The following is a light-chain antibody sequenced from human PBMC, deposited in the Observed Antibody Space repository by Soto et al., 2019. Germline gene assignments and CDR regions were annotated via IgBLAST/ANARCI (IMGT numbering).Light chain of an antibody. CDR2: DVT. Sequence: QSALTQPASVSGSPGQSITIPCTGTSSDIGTYDYVSWYQQFPGKVPQLIIYDVTNRPSGVSDRFSGSKSGKTASLTISGLQAEDEADYYCTSYTTSATVAIGGGTKLTVL. CDR1: SSDIGTYDY. J-gene: IGLJ2*01. V-gene: IGLV2-14*03. CDR3: TSYTTSATVA.